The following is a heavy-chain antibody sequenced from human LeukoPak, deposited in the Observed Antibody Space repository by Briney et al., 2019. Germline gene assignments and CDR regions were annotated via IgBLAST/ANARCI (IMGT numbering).Heavy chain of an antibody. Sequence: GASVKVSCKASGYTFTSYGISWVRQAPGQGLEWMGWISAYNGNTNYAQKLQGRVTMTTDTSTSTAYMELRSLRSDDTAVYYCGRGKVYYDSSGPFDYWGQGTLVTVSS. CDR2: ISAYNGNT. CDR3: GRGKVYYDSSGPFDY. V-gene: IGHV1-18*01. J-gene: IGHJ4*02. D-gene: IGHD3-22*01. CDR1: GYTFTSYG.